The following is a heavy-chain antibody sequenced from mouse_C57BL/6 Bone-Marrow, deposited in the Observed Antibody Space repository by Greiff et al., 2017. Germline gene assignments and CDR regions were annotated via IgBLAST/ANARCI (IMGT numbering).Heavy chain of an antibody. CDR2: INPRNGGT. J-gene: IGHJ4*01. CDR1: GYTFTSYW. Sequence: QVQLKQSGPELVKPGASVKLSCKASGYTFTSYWMHWVKQRPGQGLEWIGTINPRNGGTNYNEKFKSKATLTVDKSSSTAYMQLSSLTSEDSAVYYCARDGTYYFGMDYWGQGTSVTVSS. CDR3: ARDGTYYFGMDY. D-gene: IGHD5-1*01. V-gene: IGHV1-53*01.